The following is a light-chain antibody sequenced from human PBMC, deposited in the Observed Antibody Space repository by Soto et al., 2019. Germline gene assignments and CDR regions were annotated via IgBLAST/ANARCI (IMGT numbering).Light chain of an antibody. J-gene: IGLJ1*01. CDR2: EVT. V-gene: IGLV2-14*01. CDR3: SSDTSXSTRV. Sequence: QSALTQPASVSGSPGQSIAISCTGTFSDVGGYDYVSWYQQHPDKAPKLMIYEVTKRPSGVSNRFSGSKSGNTASLTISGLQPVDDSDYYCSSDTSXSTRVFSSGTNVTVL. CDR1: FSDVGGYDY.